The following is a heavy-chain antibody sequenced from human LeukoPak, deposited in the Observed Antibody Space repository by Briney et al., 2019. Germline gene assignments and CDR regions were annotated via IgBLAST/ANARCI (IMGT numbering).Heavy chain of an antibody. V-gene: IGHV1-69*13. Sequence: SVKVSCKASGGTFSSYAISWVRQAPGQGLEWMGGIIPIFGTANYAQKFQGRVTITADESTSTAYMELSSLRSEDTAVYYCAKDVIWFGELLSGEFDYWGQGTLVTVSS. CDR2: IIPIFGTA. CDR1: GGTFSSYA. CDR3: AKDVIWFGELLSGEFDY. J-gene: IGHJ4*02. D-gene: IGHD3-10*01.